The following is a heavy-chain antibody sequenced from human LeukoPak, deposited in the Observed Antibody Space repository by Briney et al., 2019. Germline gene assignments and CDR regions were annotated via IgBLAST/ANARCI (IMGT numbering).Heavy chain of an antibody. CDR1: GFTFSDYY. CDR2: ISSSGSII. Sequence: GGSLRLSCAASGFTFSDYYMSWIRQAPGKGLEWVSYISSSGSIIYYADSARGRFTLSRDNAKNSRYLQTNSLRAEDTAVYYCERSGYYYDSSGYYLDYWGQGTLVTVSS. J-gene: IGHJ4*02. V-gene: IGHV3-11*04. CDR3: ERSGYYYDSSGYYLDY. D-gene: IGHD3-22*01.